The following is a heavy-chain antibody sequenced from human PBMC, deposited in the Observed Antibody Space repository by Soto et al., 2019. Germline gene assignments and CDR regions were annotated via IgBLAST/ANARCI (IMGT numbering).Heavy chain of an antibody. V-gene: IGHV3-21*01. CDR3: ARDSRYYDSSGPSTEYGMDV. Sequence: PGGSLRLSCAASGFTFSSYSMNWVRQAPGKGLEWVSSISSSSSYIYYADSVKGRFTISRDNAKNSLYLQMNSPRAEDTAVYYCARDSRYYDSSGPSTEYGMDVWGQGTTVTVSS. CDR2: ISSSSSYI. D-gene: IGHD3-22*01. CDR1: GFTFSSYS. J-gene: IGHJ6*02.